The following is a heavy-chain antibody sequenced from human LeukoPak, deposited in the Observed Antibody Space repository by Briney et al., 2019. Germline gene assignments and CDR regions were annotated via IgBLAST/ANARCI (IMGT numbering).Heavy chain of an antibody. CDR2: ISWNSGSI. J-gene: IGHJ6*02. D-gene: IGHD6-19*01. V-gene: IGHV3-9*01. Sequence: GRSLRLSCAASGFTFYDYAMHWVRQAPGKGLEWVSGISWNSGSIGYADSVKGRFTISRDNAKNSLYLQMNSLRAEDTALYYCAKDIMGMYSSGGGMDVWGQGTTVTVSS. CDR1: GFTFYDYA. CDR3: AKDIMGMYSSGGGMDV.